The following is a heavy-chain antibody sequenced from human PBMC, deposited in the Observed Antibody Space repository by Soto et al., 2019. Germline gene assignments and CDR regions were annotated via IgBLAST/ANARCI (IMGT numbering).Heavy chain of an antibody. V-gene: IGHV1-46*01. Sequence: QVQLVQSGAEVKKPGASVKVSCKASGYTFTSYXXXXXXXXXGKGLEWMGIINPSGGSTSYAQKFQGRVTMTRDTSTSTVYMELSSLRSEDTAVYYCARFEIGMDVWGQGTTVTVSS. CDR2: INPSGGST. J-gene: IGHJ6*02. CDR3: ARFEIGMDV. CDR1: GYTFTSYX.